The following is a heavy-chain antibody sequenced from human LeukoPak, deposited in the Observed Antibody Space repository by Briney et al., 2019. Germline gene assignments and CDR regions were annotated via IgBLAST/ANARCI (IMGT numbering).Heavy chain of an antibody. J-gene: IGHJ4*02. CDR2: VYYSGST. Sequence: SETLSLTCAVSDYSISIGDDWGWIRQPPGKGLEWIGSVYYSGSTHYSPSLKNRVTISVDTSKNQFSLKLRSVTAADTALYYCARNDSSGYFDYWGQGTLVTVSS. D-gene: IGHD3-22*01. CDR1: DYSISIGDD. V-gene: IGHV4-38-2*01. CDR3: ARNDSSGYFDY.